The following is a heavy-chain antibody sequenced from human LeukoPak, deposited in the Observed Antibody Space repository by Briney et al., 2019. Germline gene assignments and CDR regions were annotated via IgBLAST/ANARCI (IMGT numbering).Heavy chain of an antibody. CDR3: ARGDRADEGYDFWSGYYKY. D-gene: IGHD3-3*01. CDR1: GFTFSSYA. V-gene: IGHV3-30*04. J-gene: IGHJ4*02. CDR2: ISYDGSNK. Sequence: GGSLRLSCAASGFTFSSYAMHWVRQAPGKGLEWVAVISYDGSNKYYADSVKGRFTISRDNSKNTLYLQMNSLRAEDTAVYYCARGDRADEGYDFWSGYYKYWGQGTLVTVSS.